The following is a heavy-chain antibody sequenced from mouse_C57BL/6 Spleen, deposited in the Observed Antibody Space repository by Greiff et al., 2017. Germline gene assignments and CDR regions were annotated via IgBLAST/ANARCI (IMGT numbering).Heavy chain of an antibody. D-gene: IGHD1-1*01. V-gene: IGHV5-16*01. CDR3: ARITTVDWYFDV. CDR2: INYDGSST. Sequence: EVNLVESEGGLVQPGSSMKLSCTASGFTFSAYYMAWVRQVPEKGLEWVANINYDGSSTYYLDSLKSRFIISRDNAKNILYLQMSSLKSEDTATYYCARITTVDWYFDVWGTGTTVTVSS. J-gene: IGHJ1*03. CDR1: GFTFSAYY.